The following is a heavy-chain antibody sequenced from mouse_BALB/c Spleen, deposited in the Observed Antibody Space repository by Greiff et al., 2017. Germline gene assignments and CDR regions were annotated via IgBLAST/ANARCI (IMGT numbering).Heavy chain of an antibody. V-gene: IGHV5-17*02. J-gene: IGHJ3*01. CDR3: ARAGYGNYPWFAC. Sequence: LVESGGGLVQPGGSRTLSCAASGFTFSSSGMHWVRQAPEKGLEWVAYISSGSSAIYYSDTVKGRFTISRDNPKNTLFLQMTSLRSEDTAMYYCARAGYGNYPWFACWGQGSLVTV. CDR1: GFTFSSSG. D-gene: IGHD2-10*02. CDR2: ISSGSSAI.